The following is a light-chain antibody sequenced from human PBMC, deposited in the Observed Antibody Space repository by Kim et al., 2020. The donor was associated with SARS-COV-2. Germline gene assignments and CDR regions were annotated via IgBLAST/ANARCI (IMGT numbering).Light chain of an antibody. CDR3: SSYIRGSTNYV. J-gene: IGLJ1*01. CDR2: EVD. Sequence: SITITGTGTSSAVGGSKYVSWYHQHPGKAPKLVIYEVDNRPSGVSIRFSGSKSGNTASLTISGLKAENEADYYCSSYIRGSTNYVFGTGTKVTVL. V-gene: IGLV2-14*01. CDR1: SSAVGGSKY.